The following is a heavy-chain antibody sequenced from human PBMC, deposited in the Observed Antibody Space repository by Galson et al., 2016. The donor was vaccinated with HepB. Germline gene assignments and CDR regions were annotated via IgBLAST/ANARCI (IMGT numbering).Heavy chain of an antibody. Sequence: SVKVSCKASGYIFTNYGFSWVRQAPGQGLEWMGWISAYNGNTNYAQKFQGRVTMTTDTSTNTAYMEHRSLKSDDTAVYYCASSHSGYNFGASDYWGQGTLVTVSS. CDR3: ASSHSGYNFGASDY. J-gene: IGHJ4*02. CDR1: GYIFTNYG. D-gene: IGHD5-12*01. CDR2: ISAYNGNT. V-gene: IGHV1-18*01.